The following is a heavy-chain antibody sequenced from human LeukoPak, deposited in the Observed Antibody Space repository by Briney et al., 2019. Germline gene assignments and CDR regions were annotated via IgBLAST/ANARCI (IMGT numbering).Heavy chain of an antibody. CDR2: IIPIFGTV. CDR3: ARGRYDFWSGPREGAFDI. Sequence: SVKVSCKASGGTFSSYAISWVRQAPGQGLEWMGRIIPIFGTVNYAQKFQGRVTITTDESTSTAYMELSSLRSEDTAVYYCARGRYDFWSGPREGAFDIWGQGTMVTVSS. CDR1: GGTFSSYA. J-gene: IGHJ3*02. V-gene: IGHV1-69*05. D-gene: IGHD3-3*01.